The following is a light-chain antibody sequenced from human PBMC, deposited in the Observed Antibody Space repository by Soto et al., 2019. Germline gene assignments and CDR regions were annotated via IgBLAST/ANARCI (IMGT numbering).Light chain of an antibody. V-gene: IGLV1-40*01. CDR2: GNS. Sequence: QSVLTQPPSVSGAPGQRVTISCTGSSSNIGAGYDVHWYQQLPGTAPKLLIYGNSNRPSGVPDRFSGSKSGTSASLALTGLQAEDEADYYGQSYDSSLSGSVFGGGTKLTVL. CDR1: SSNIGAGYD. J-gene: IGLJ2*01. CDR3: QSYDSSLSGSV.